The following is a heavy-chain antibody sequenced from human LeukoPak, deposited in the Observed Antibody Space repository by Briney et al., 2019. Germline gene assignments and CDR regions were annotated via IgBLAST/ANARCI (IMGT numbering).Heavy chain of an antibody. V-gene: IGHV1-18*01. Sequence: GASVKVSCKASGYIFASYGISWVRQAPGQGLEWMGWISAYNGDTKYAQSLQGRVTLTTDTSTGTAYMELRSLTSGDTALYYCARDTALIITPGGPDYWGRGTLITVS. J-gene: IGHJ4*02. CDR3: ARDTALIITPGGPDY. CDR1: GYIFASYG. CDR2: ISAYNGDT. D-gene: IGHD3-10*01.